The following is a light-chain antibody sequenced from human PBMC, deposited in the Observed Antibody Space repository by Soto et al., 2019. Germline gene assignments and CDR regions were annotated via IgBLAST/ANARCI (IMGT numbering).Light chain of an antibody. Sequence: EIVLTQSPGTLSLSPGERATLSCRASQSDSSSYLAWYQQKPGQAPRPLIYGASSRATGIPDRFSGSGSGTDFTLTISRLEPEDFAVYYCQQYGSSRTFGQGTKVEIK. CDR1: QSDSSSY. CDR3: QQYGSSRT. J-gene: IGKJ1*01. V-gene: IGKV3-20*01. CDR2: GAS.